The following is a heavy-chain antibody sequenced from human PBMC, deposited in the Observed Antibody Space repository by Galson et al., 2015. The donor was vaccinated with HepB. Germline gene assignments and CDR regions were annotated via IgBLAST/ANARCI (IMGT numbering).Heavy chain of an antibody. J-gene: IGHJ4*02. D-gene: IGHD3-22*01. CDR3: AREGHYYDSSGYWH. Sequence: TLSLTCTVSGGSISSGGYSWSWIRQPPGKGLEWIGCIYHSGSTYYNPSLKSRVTMSVDTSKNQFSLKLSSVTAADTAVYYCAREGHYYDSSGYWHWGQGTLVTVSS. V-gene: IGHV4-30-2*01. CDR1: GGSISSGGYS. CDR2: IYHSGST.